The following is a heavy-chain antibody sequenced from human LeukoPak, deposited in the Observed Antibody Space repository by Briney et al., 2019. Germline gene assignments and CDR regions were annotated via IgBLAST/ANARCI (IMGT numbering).Heavy chain of an antibody. D-gene: IGHD6-13*01. CDR2: ISSSSSYI. CDR1: GFTFSSYS. J-gene: IGHJ5*02. Sequence: GGSLRLSCAASGFTFSSYSMNWVRQAPGKGLEWASSISSSSSYIYYADSVKGRFTISRDNAKNSLYLQMNSLRVEDTAVYYCARGVGSSWPGWFDPWGQGTLVTVSS. V-gene: IGHV3-21*01. CDR3: ARGVGSSWPGWFDP.